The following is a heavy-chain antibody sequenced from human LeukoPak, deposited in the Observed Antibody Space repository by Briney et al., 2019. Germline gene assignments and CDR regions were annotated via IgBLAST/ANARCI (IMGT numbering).Heavy chain of an antibody. Sequence: PVKVSCKASGGTFSSYAISWVRQAPGQGLEWMGGIIPIFGTANYAQKFQGRVAITADESTSTAYMELSSLRSEDTAVYYCASVIFSSGWYNHYYYYMDVWGKGTTVTVSS. CDR3: ASVIFSSGWYNHYYYYMDV. V-gene: IGHV1-69*01. J-gene: IGHJ6*03. D-gene: IGHD6-19*01. CDR2: IIPIFGTA. CDR1: GGTFSSYA.